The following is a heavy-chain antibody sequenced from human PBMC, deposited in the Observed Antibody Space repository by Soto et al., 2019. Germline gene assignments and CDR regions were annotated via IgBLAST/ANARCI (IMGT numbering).Heavy chain of an antibody. CDR1: GYSFTNFW. Sequence: PGESLKISCKGSGYSFTNFWIGWVRQMPGKGLEWMGIIYPADSDTRYSPSFQGQVTISADKSISTAYLQWSSLKASDTAMYYCARSLFRDGYKHLDYWGQGTLVTVSS. CDR3: ARSLFRDGYKHLDY. V-gene: IGHV5-51*01. CDR2: IYPADSDT. D-gene: IGHD5-12*01. J-gene: IGHJ4*02.